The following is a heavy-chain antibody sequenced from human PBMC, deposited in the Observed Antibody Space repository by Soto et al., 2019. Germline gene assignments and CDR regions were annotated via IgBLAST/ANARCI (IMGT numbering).Heavy chain of an antibody. CDR3: ARAIEGEYGYFQH. J-gene: IGHJ1*01. CDR1: GGSISSGGYY. V-gene: IGHV4-31*03. CDR2: IYYSGST. Sequence: QVQLQESGPGLVKPSQTLSLTCTVSGGSISSGGYYWSWIRQHPGMGLEWIGYIYYSGSTYYNPSLKSRVTISVDTSKNQFSLKLSCVTAADTAVYYCARAIEGEYGYFQHWGQGTLVTVSS. D-gene: IGHD4-17*01.